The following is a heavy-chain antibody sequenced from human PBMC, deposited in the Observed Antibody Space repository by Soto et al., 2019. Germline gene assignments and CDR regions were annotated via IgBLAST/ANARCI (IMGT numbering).Heavy chain of an antibody. J-gene: IGHJ4*02. D-gene: IGHD3-16*01. Sequence: GSLRLSCAASGFTFSGSAMHWVRQASGKGLEWVGRIRSKANSYATAYAASVKGRFTISRDDSKNTAYLQMNSLKTEDTAVYYCTITYYDYIWGSYSSDYWGQGTLVTVSS. CDR3: TITYYDYIWGSYSSDY. CDR1: GFTFSGSA. V-gene: IGHV3-73*01. CDR2: IRSKANSYAT.